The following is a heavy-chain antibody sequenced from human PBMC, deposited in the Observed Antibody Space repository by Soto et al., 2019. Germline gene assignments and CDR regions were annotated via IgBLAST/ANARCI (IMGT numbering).Heavy chain of an antibody. Sequence: XDTLSVTWTCSGGSISSSIYYLGWIRQPPGKGLEWIGSMYYSGSTYYNRSLESRVTISVDTSKNQFSLKLSSVTAADTAVYYCARQLTGYSSSWRNWFDPWGQGTLVTVSS. V-gene: IGHV4-39*01. J-gene: IGHJ5*02. CDR3: ARQLTGYSSSWRNWFDP. D-gene: IGHD6-13*01. CDR2: MYYSGST. CDR1: GGSISSSIYY.